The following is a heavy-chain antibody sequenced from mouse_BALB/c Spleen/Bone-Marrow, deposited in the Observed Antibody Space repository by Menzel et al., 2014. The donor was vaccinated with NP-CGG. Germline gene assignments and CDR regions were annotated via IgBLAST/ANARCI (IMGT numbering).Heavy chain of an antibody. Sequence: EVQRVESGGGLVKPGGSLKLSCAASGFTFSSYTMSWVRPTPEKRLEWVATISSGGGNTYYPDSMKGRFTISRDNAKNNLYLQMSSLRSEDTALYYCARAYYRYPFDYWGQGTTLTVSS. CDR3: ARAYYRYPFDY. V-gene: IGHV5-9*03. CDR2: ISSGGGNT. D-gene: IGHD2-14*01. J-gene: IGHJ2*01. CDR1: GFTFSSYT.